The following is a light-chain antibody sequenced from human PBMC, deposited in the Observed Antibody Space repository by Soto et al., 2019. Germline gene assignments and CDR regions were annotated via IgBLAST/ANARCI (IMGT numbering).Light chain of an antibody. CDR1: QSVSSSY. J-gene: IGKJ4*01. CDR2: GAS. CDR3: QQYDSSPLT. Sequence: EIVLTQSPGTLSLSPGERATLSCRASQSVSSSYLAWYQQKPGQAPRLRLYGASSRATGIPDRFSGSGSGTDFALTISRLEPEDVAVYYCQQYDSSPLTFGGGTKVEIK. V-gene: IGKV3-20*01.